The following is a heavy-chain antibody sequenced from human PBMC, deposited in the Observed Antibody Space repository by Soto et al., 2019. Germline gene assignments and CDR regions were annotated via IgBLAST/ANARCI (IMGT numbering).Heavy chain of an antibody. J-gene: IGHJ2*01. CDR1: GGSISSGGYY. Sequence: QVQLQESGPGLVKPSQTLSLTCTVSGGSISSGGYYWSWIRQHPGKGLEWIGYIYYSGSTYYNPALKSRVTISVATSKNQFSLKLSPVTAADTAVYYCAREGGSYGPNWYFDLWGRGTLVTVSS. CDR3: AREGGSYGPNWYFDL. D-gene: IGHD5-18*01. V-gene: IGHV4-31*03. CDR2: IYYSGST.